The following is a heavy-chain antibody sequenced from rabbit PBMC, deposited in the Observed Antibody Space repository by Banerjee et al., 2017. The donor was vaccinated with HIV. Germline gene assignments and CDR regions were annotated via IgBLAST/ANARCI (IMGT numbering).Heavy chain of an antibody. V-gene: IGHV1S40*01. CDR3: ARDLAGVAGAYALNV. CDR1: GFSFSSTSY. Sequence: QSLEESGGDLVKPGASLTLTCTASGFSFSSTSYMCWVRQAPGKELEWIACIYAGGSGGTYYASWAKGRFTISKTSSTTVTLQMTSLTAADTATYFCARDLAGVAGAYALNVWGQGTLVTVS. J-gene: IGHJ4*01. D-gene: IGHD6-1*01. CDR2: IYAGGSGGT.